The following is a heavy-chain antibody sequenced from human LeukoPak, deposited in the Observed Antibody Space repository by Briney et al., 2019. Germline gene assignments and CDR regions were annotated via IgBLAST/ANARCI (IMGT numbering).Heavy chain of an antibody. CDR3: AREGLRNYWFDP. D-gene: IGHD5-12*01. CDR1: GDTFIGYY. J-gene: IGHJ5*02. Sequence: GASVKVSCKTSGDTFIGYYMHWVRLAPGQGLEWMGWINPNSGGTKYAQRFQGRVTMTRDTSIRTAYMELSRLRYDDTAMYYCAREGLRNYWFDPWGQGTLVTVSS. V-gene: IGHV1-2*02. CDR2: INPNSGGT.